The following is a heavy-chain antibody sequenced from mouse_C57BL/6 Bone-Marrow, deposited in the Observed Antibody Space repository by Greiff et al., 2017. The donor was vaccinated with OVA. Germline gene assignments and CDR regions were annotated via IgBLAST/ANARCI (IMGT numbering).Heavy chain of an antibody. J-gene: IGHJ2*01. CDR1: GFTFSDYG. CDR2: ISSGSSTI. Sequence: VKLVESGGGLVKPGGSLKLSCAASGFTFSDYGMHWVRQAPEKGLEWVAYISSGSSTIYYADTVKGRFTISRDNAKNTLFLQMTSLRSEDTAMYYCASDDYFDYWGQGTTLTVSS. V-gene: IGHV5-17*01. CDR3: ASDDYFDY.